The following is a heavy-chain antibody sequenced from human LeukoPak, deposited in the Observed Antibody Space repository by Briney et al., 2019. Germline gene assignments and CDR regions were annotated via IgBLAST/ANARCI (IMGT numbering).Heavy chain of an antibody. J-gene: IGHJ5*02. CDR1: GGSISGSNYY. Sequence: SETLSLTCTVSGGSISGSNYYWGWIRQSPGKGPEWIGNIYHSGSTYYNPSLKSRVTISVDTPKNQFSLKLRSVAAADTALYYCARTYTGSDFDPRGQGTLVTVSS. CDR2: IYHSGST. D-gene: IGHD1-26*01. CDR3: ARTYTGSDFDP. V-gene: IGHV4-39*01.